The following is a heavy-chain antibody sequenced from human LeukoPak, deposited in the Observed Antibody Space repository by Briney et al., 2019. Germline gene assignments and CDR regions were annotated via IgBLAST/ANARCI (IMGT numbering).Heavy chain of an antibody. CDR3: AREVGATSDY. D-gene: IGHD1-26*01. Sequence: GGSLRLSCAASGFTFSSYSMNWVRQTPGKGLEWVSSISSSSTYIYYADSVKGRFTISRDNSKNTLYLQMNSLRAEDTAVYYCAREVGATSDYWGQGTLVTVSS. CDR2: ISSSSTYI. J-gene: IGHJ4*02. V-gene: IGHV3-21*01. CDR1: GFTFSSYS.